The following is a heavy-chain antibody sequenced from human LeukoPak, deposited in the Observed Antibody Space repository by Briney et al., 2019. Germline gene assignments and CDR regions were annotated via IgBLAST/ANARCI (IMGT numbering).Heavy chain of an antibody. CDR2: ISYDGSNK. Sequence: GGSLRLSCAASGFTFSSYGMHWVRQAPGKGLEWVAVISYDGSNKYYADSVKGRFTISRDNAKNTLYLQMKSLRAEDTAVYYCARGPPGTTRGYDFWSGYYTGIDFDYWGQGTLVTVSS. D-gene: IGHD3-3*01. V-gene: IGHV3-30*03. CDR3: ARGPPGTTRGYDFWSGYYTGIDFDY. CDR1: GFTFSSYG. J-gene: IGHJ4*02.